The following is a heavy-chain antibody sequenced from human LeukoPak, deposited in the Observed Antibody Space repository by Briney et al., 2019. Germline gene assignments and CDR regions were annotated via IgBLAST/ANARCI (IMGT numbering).Heavy chain of an antibody. CDR2: ISYDGSNK. CDR3: ARETYYDSTGYYSNAFDI. D-gene: IGHD3-22*01. CDR1: GFSFSSYA. J-gene: IGHJ3*02. Sequence: GGSLRLSCAASGFSFSSYAMRWVRQAPGKGLEWVAVISYDGSNKYYADPVKGRFTISRDNSKNTLYLQMNSLRAEDTALYYCARETYYDSTGYYSNAFDIWGQGTMVTGPS. V-gene: IGHV3-30-3*01.